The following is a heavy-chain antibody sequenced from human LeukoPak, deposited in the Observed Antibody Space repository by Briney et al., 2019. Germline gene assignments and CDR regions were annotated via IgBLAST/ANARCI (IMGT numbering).Heavy chain of an antibody. CDR2: IYYSGST. V-gene: IGHV4-31*03. Sequence: SQTLSLTCTVSGGSISSGGYYWSWIRQHPGKGLEWIGYIYYSGSTYYNPSLKSRVTLSVDTSKNQFSLKLSSVTAADTAVYYCATVPGVGATYFDYWGQGTLVTVSS. J-gene: IGHJ4*02. CDR1: GGSISSGGYY. D-gene: IGHD1-26*01. CDR3: ATVPGVGATYFDY.